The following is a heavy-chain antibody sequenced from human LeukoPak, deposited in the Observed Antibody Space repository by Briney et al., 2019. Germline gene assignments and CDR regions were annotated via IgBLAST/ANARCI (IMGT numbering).Heavy chain of an antibody. D-gene: IGHD1-26*01. Sequence: PGGSLRLSCAASGFTFSNYAMNWVRQAPGKGLEWVSSIGGSGGNTYYAQSVKGRFTISRDNSKNTLYLQMNSLRAGDTAVYYCAKVRVDREPGHDAFHIRGQGTMVTVSS. CDR3: AKVRVDREPGHDAFHI. V-gene: IGHV3-23*01. CDR2: IGGSGGNT. CDR1: GFTFSNYA. J-gene: IGHJ3*02.